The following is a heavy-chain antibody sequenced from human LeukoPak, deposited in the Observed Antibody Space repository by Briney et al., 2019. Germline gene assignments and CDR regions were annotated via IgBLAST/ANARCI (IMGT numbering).Heavy chain of an antibody. D-gene: IGHD6-19*01. CDR2: ISSSGSTI. CDR3: ARGRVGYYDSSGFCFDY. V-gene: IGHV3-48*03. Sequence: GGSLRLSCAASGFTFSSYEMNWVPQAPGKGLEWVSYISSSGSTIYYTDSVKGRFTISRDNAKNSVYLQVNSLRSEDTAVYYCARGRVGYYDSSGFCFDYWGQGTLVIVSS. J-gene: IGHJ4*02. CDR1: GFTFSSYE.